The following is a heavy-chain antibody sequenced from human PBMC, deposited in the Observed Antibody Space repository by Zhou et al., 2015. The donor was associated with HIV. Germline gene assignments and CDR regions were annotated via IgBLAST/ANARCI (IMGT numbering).Heavy chain of an antibody. J-gene: IGHJ2*01. CDR1: GYTFTSHY. CDR3: ARDRGGATRPDWRYFDL. V-gene: IGHV1-46*01. D-gene: IGHD6-6*01. CDR2: INPSGGSR. Sequence: QVHLVQSGAEVKKPGASVKVSCKASGYTFTSHYVHWVRQAPGLGLEWMGIINPSGGSRSYARKFRGRLTMTRDTSTSTVYMELSSLRSDDTAVFYCARDRGGATRPDWRYFDLWGRGTLVTVSS.